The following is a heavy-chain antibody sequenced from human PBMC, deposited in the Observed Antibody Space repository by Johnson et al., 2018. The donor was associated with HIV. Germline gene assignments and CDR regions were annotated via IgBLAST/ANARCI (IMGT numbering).Heavy chain of an antibody. J-gene: IGHJ3*02. Sequence: VQLVESGGGLVQPGGSLRLSCAASGFTVSSNYMSWVRQAPGKGLEWVSVIYSGGSTYYADSVTGRFTISRDNSKNTLYLQMNSLRAEDTAVYYCARVIYNFWSGPHAFDIWGQGTMVTVSS. CDR2: IYSGGST. CDR3: ARVIYNFWSGPHAFDI. D-gene: IGHD3-3*01. V-gene: IGHV3-66*01. CDR1: GFTVSSNY.